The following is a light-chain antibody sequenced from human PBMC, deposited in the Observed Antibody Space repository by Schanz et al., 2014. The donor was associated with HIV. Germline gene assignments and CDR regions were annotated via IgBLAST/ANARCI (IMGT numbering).Light chain of an antibody. Sequence: QSALTQPPSAPGSPGQSVTISCTGTSSDVGGYNYVSWYQQHPGKAPKLMIYEVSKRPSGVPARFSGSKSGSSASLAISGLQAEDEADYFCQSFDSSLNGVVFGGGTKLTVL. J-gene: IGLJ2*01. CDR3: QSFDSSLNGVV. CDR2: EVS. CDR1: SSDVGGYNY. V-gene: IGLV2-8*01.